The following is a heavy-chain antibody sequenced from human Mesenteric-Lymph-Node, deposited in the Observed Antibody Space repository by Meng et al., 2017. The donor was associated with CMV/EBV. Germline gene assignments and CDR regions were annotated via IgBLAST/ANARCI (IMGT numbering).Heavy chain of an antibody. J-gene: IGHJ6*02. Sequence: GGSLRLSCAASGFSFSSYWMHWVRQAPGQGLVWVSRINSDGSSTSYADSVKGRFTISRDNAKNTLYLQMNSLRAEDTAVYYCARGLELRSAFYGMDVWGQGTTVTVSS. V-gene: IGHV3-74*01. CDR3: ARGLELRSAFYGMDV. CDR1: GFSFSSYW. CDR2: INSDGSST. D-gene: IGHD1-7*01.